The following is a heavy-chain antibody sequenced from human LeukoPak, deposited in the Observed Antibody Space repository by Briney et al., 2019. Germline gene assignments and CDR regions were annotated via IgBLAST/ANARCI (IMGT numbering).Heavy chain of an antibody. Sequence: SETLSLTCAVYGGSFSGYYWSWIRQPPGKGLEWIGSISYSGSTNYNPSLKSRVTISVDTSRNQFSLKLSSVTAADTAVYYCARQDGIAVAGHYFDYWGQGTLVTVSS. J-gene: IGHJ4*02. V-gene: IGHV4-59*08. CDR2: ISYSGST. D-gene: IGHD6-19*01. CDR1: GGSFSGYY. CDR3: ARQDGIAVAGHYFDY.